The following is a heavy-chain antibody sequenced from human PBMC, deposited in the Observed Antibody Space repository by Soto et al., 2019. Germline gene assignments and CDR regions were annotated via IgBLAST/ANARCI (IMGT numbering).Heavy chain of an antibody. CDR2: ISYDGSNK. CDR1: GFTFSSYA. J-gene: IGHJ6*02. Sequence: GGSLRLSCAASGFTFSSYAMHWVRQAPGKGLEWVAVISYDGSNKYYADSVKGRFTISRDNSKNTLYLQMNSLRAEDTAVYYCARDISTYSYGHRVMDVWGQGTKVTVYS. D-gene: IGHD5-18*01. V-gene: IGHV3-30-3*01. CDR3: ARDISTYSYGHRVMDV.